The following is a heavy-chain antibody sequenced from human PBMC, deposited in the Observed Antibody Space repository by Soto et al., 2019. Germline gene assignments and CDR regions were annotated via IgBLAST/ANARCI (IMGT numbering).Heavy chain of an antibody. V-gene: IGHV1-69*01. D-gene: IGHD3-22*01. J-gene: IGHJ3*01. CDR1: GGTFSSYA. CDR2: IIPICGTA. CDR3: ARVAPHYYDSSGYYPG. Sequence: QVQLVQSGAEVKKPGSSVKVSCKASGGTFSSYAISWVRQAPGQGLEWMGGIIPICGTANYAQKFQGRVTITADESTSTAYMELSSLRSEDTAVYYCARVAPHYYDSSGYYPGWGQGTMVTVSS.